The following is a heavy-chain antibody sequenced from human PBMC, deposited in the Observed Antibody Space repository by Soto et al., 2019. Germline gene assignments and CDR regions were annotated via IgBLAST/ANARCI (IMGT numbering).Heavy chain of an antibody. Sequence: VKVSCKASGYTFTSYGISWVRQAPGQGLEWMGWISGYNGNTNYAQKFRGRVTMTTDTSTSTAYMELRGLRSDDTAVYYCAREYGSGSQRLSRDFDYWGQGTLVTVSS. V-gene: IGHV1-18*01. CDR3: AREYGSGSQRLSRDFDY. CDR1: GYTFTSYG. J-gene: IGHJ4*02. CDR2: ISGYNGNT. D-gene: IGHD3-10*01.